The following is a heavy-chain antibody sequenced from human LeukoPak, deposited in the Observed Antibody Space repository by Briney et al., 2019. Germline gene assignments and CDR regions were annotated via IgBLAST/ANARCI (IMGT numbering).Heavy chain of an antibody. CDR1: GFTFSSYA. D-gene: IGHD5-12*01. Sequence: PGGSLRLSCAASGFTFSSYAMHWVRQAPGKGLEWVAVISYDGSNKYYADSVKGRFTISRDNSKNKVYLQMSNLRGEDTAVYYCAKDLKGYEEHWGQGTLVTVPS. CDR2: ISYDGSNK. CDR3: AKDLKGYEEH. J-gene: IGHJ4*02. V-gene: IGHV3-30-3*01.